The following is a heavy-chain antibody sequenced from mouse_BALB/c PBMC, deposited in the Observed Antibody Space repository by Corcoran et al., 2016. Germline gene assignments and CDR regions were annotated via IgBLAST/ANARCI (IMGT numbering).Heavy chain of an antibody. CDR1: GFSLSTSGMG. J-gene: IGHJ3*01. V-gene: IGHV8-12*01. CDR3: ARRADYPWFAY. CDR2: IYWDDDK. Sequence: QVTLKESGPGILQPSQTLSLTCSFSGFSLSTSGMGVSWIRQPSGKGLEWLAHIYWDDDKRYNPSLKSRLTISKDTSRNQVFLKITSVDTADTATYYCARRADYPWFAYWGQGTLVTVSA. D-gene: IGHD2-13*01.